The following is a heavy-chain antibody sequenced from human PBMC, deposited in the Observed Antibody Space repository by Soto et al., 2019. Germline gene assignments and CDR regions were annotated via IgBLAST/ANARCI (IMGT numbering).Heavy chain of an antibody. CDR1: GDSFNTYW. D-gene: IGHD2-15*01. CDR3: ARQGRHGHNEGYGMDV. V-gene: IGHV5-51*01. CDR2: THPGDSDT. J-gene: IGHJ6*02. Sequence: PGESLKISCKGSGDSFNTYWIAWVRQMPGKGLEWMGITHPGDSDTKYSPTFEGQVTISTDKSISTAYLQWRSLQTSDTATYYCARQGRHGHNEGYGMDVWGQGTTVTVSS.